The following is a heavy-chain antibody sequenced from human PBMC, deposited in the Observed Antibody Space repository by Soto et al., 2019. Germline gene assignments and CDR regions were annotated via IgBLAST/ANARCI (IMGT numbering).Heavy chain of an antibody. CDR1: GGSFSGYY. CDR2: INHSGST. D-gene: IGHD3-10*01. Sequence: QVHLQQWGAGLLKPSETLSLTCAVYGGSFSGYYWNWVRQPPGKGLELIGEINHSGSTNYNPSLKSRVSISVGTSNNQFSLKLSSVTAADTAVYYCARGRGDGYNQDWYFDLWGRGTLVTVSS. CDR3: ARGRGDGYNQDWYFDL. V-gene: IGHV4-34*02. J-gene: IGHJ2*01.